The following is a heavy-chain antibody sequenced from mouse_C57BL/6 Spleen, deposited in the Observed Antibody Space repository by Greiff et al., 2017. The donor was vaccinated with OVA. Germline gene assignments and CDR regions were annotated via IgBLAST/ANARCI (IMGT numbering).Heavy chain of an antibody. CDR3: ARHEVGVAMVTGPCAY. CDR1: GYTFTGYT. CDR2: ISPGSGST. J-gene: IGHJ3*01. Sequence: QVQLKESGAELVKPGASVKLSCKASGYTFTGYTIHWVKQRPGQGLEWIGWISPGSGSTKYNEKFKDKATLTADTSSTSVYMELNSMTYEYSAVYISARHEVGVAMVTGPCAYWGQGTLVTVSA. V-gene: IGHV1-62-2*01. D-gene: IGHD2-2*01.